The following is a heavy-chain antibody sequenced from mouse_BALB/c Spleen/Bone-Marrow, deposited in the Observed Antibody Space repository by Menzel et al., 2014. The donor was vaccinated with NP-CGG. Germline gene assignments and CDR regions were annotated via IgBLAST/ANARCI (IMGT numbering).Heavy chain of an antibody. V-gene: IGHV1-5*01. D-gene: IGHD1-2*01. Sequence: VQLKESGTVLARPGASVKMSRKASGYSFTSYWMHWVKQRPGQGLEWIGAIYPGNSDTSYNQKFEGKAKLTAVTSASTAYMELSSLTNEDSAVYYCTPLLRLAYWGQGTLVTVSA. CDR2: IYPGNSDT. CDR3: TPLLRLAY. CDR1: GYSFTSYW. J-gene: IGHJ3*01.